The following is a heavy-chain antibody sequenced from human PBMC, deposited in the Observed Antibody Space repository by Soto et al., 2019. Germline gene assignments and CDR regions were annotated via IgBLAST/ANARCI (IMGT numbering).Heavy chain of an antibody. J-gene: IGHJ4*02. Sequence: PGGSLRLSCAASGFTFSSYNMNWVRQAPGKGLEWVSSISSGSSYIFYADSVKGRFTISRDNAKNSPYLQMNSLRAEDTAVYYCAKTYYDFWSGYYPIDYWGQGTLVTVSS. V-gene: IGHV3-21*01. D-gene: IGHD3-3*01. CDR1: GFTFSSYN. CDR2: ISSGSSYI. CDR3: AKTYYDFWSGYYPIDY.